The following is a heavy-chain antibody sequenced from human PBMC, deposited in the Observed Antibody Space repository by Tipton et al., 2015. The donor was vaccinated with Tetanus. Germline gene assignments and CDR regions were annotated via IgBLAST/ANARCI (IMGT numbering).Heavy chain of an antibody. CDR1: GGSISSGGYY. Sequence: TLSLTCTVSGGSISSGGYYWSWIRQHPGKGLEWIGDIYYSGSIYYNPSLKSRVTKSVDTSKNQFSLKLNSVTAADTGVYYCARDRARGARGWNYFDYWGQGTLVTVSS. V-gene: IGHV4-31*03. J-gene: IGHJ4*02. D-gene: IGHD1-26*01. CDR2: IYYSGSI. CDR3: ARDRARGARGWNYFDY.